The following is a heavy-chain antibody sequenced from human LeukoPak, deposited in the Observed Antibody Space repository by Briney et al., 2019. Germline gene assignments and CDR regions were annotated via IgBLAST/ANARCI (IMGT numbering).Heavy chain of an antibody. CDR3: ARNDYYGSGSQFDY. D-gene: IGHD3-10*01. Sequence: SETLSLTCTVSGGSISSYYWSWIWQPPGKGLEWIGYIYYSGSTNYNPSLKSRVTISVDTSKNQFSLKLSSVTAADTAVYYCARNDYYGSGSQFDYWGQGTLVTVSS. CDR1: GGSISSYY. V-gene: IGHV4-59*08. CDR2: IYYSGST. J-gene: IGHJ4*02.